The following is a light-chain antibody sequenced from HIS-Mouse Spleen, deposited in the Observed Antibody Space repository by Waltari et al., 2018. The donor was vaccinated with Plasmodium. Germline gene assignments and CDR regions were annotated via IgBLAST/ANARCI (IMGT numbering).Light chain of an antibody. CDR3: YSAADNNLV. CDR2: KDS. V-gene: IGLV3-27*01. CDR1: VLAKKY. J-gene: IGLJ3*02. Sequence: SYELTHPSSVSVSPGQTARITCSGDVLAKKYARWFQPKPGQAPVLVIYKDSERPSGIPERFSGSSSGTTVTLTISGAQVEDEADYYCYSAADNNLVFGGGTKLTVL.